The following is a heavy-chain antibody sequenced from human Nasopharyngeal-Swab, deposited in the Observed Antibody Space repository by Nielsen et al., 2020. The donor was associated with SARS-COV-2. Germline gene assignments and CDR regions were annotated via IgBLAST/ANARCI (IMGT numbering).Heavy chain of an antibody. J-gene: IGHJ3*02. D-gene: IGHD3-16*02. V-gene: IGHV3-48*04. CDR1: GFTFSSYS. Sequence: GVLKISCAASGFTFSSYSMNWVRQAPGKGLEWVSYISSSSSTIYYADSVKGRFTISRDNAKNSLYLQMNSLRAEDTAVYYCARDQGSDYDYVWGSYRYSSGASDAFDIWGQGTMVTVSS. CDR2: ISSSSSTI. CDR3: ARDQGSDYDYVWGSYRYSSGASDAFDI.